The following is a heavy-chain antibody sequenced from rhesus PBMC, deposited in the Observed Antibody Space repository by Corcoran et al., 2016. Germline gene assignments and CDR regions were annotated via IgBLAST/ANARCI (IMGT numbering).Heavy chain of an antibody. CDR3: ARQGTVTTHFSLDV. J-gene: IGHJ5-2*02. D-gene: IGHD4-23*01. Sequence: QVQLQESGPGLVNPSETLSLTCAVSGGSFSGYYWGWIRQPPGKGLEWIGYISGSSGSTDYTPSRKSRVTISTDTSKNQFSLKLSSVTAADTAVYYCARQGTVTTHFSLDVWGRGVLVTVSS. CDR1: GGSFSGYY. V-gene: IGHV4-165*01. CDR2: ISGSSGST.